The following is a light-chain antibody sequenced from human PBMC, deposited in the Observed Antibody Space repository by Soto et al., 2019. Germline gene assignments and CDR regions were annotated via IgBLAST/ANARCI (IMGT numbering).Light chain of an antibody. CDR3: CWYAGSSSAYV. V-gene: IGLV2-23*02. CDR2: EVS. J-gene: IGLJ1*01. Sequence: QSVLTQPASVSGSPGESITISCTGTSSDVGSYNVVSWYQQHPGKAPKLLIYEVSKRPSGGSDRFSGSKSRNTASLTISGLQVDDEAEYHWCWYAGSSSAYVFGAGTKVTVL. CDR1: SSDVGSYNV.